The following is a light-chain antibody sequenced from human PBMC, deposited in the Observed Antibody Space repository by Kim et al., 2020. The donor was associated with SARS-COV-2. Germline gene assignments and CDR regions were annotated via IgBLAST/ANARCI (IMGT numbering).Light chain of an antibody. CDR3: QQSYSTPLT. CDR2: AAS. V-gene: IGKV1-39*01. CDR1: QSIDFY. J-gene: IGKJ4*01. Sequence: DIQMTQSPSSLSASVGDRVTITCRASQSIDFYVNWYQQKPGKAPKVVIYAASSLQSGVPSRFSGSGSGTDFTLTISSLQREDFATYYCQQSYSTPLTFGGGTKVDIK.